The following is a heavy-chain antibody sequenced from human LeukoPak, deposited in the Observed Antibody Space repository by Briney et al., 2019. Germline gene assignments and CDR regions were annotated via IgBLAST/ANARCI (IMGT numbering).Heavy chain of an antibody. CDR3: ARDFSLSSSWYPGSH. CDR1: GYTFTSYY. J-gene: IGHJ4*02. D-gene: IGHD6-13*01. Sequence: ASVKVSCKASGYTFTSYYMHWVRQAPGQGLERMGIINPSGGSTSYAQKFQGRVTMTRDTSTSTVYMELSSLRSEDTAVYYCARDFSLSSSWYPGSHWGQGTLVTVSS. CDR2: INPSGGST. V-gene: IGHV1-46*01.